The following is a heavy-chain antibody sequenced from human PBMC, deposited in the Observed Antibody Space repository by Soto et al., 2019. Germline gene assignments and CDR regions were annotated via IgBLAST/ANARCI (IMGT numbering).Heavy chain of an antibody. CDR1: GGSIISHY. CDR2: VHYTGST. Sequence: QVQLQESGPGLVKPSETLSLTCSVSGGSIISHYWSWIRQPPGKGLEWIGYVHYTGSTDYNPSLKSLLTISADTSKHQFSLKVSSVTAADTAVYYCACGGRSLDYWGQGTLVTVSS. CDR3: ACGGRSLDY. V-gene: IGHV4-59*11. J-gene: IGHJ4*02.